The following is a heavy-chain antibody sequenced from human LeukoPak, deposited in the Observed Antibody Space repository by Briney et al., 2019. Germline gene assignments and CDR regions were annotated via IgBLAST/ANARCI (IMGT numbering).Heavy chain of an antibody. CDR3: ARQSSSWHNFDP. CDR2: VQPGDSNT. V-gene: IGHV5-51*01. J-gene: IGHJ5*02. Sequence: GESLKISCKASGYSFTTYWIGWVRQMPGKGLEWMGIVQPGDSNTKYSPSFQGQVTISADKPINTAYLQWTSLKASDTAIYYCARQSSSWHNFDPWGQGTLVTVSS. D-gene: IGHD1/OR15-1a*01. CDR1: GYSFTTYW.